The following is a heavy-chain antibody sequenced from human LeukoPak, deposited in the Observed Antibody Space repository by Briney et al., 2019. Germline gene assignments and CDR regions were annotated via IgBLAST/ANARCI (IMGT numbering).Heavy chain of an antibody. CDR3: ARDGSGYDYLDYYGMDV. CDR2: ISAYNGNT. V-gene: IGHV1-18*01. D-gene: IGHD5-12*01. J-gene: IGHJ6*02. CDR1: GYTSTSYG. Sequence: ASVKVSCKASGYTSTSYGISWVRQAPGQGLEWMGWISAYNGNTNYAQKLQGRVTMTTDTSTSTAYMELRSLRSDDTAVYYCARDGSGYDYLDYYGMDVWGQGTTVTVSS.